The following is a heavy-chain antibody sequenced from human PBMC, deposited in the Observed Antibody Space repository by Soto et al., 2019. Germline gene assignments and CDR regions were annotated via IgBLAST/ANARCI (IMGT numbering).Heavy chain of an antibody. V-gene: IGHV3-7*01. CDR1: GFTFSSHW. CDR2: IKEDGSEQ. CDR3: ARLRYSDY. Sequence: PGGSLRLSCTASGFTFSSHWMTWVRQAPGKGLEWVANIKEDGSEQNYVDSVRGRFTISRDNAKNSLYLQMNSLRAEDTAVYYCARLRYSDYWGQETLVTVSS. J-gene: IGHJ4*02.